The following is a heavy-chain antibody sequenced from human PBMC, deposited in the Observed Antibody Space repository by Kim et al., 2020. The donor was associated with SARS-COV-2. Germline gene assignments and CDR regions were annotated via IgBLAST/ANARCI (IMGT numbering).Heavy chain of an antibody. D-gene: IGHD3-9*01. Sequence: SETLSLTCTVSDDSISTTTYYWGWIRQPPGKGLEWIGSIYYSGSTDYSPSLKSRVSISLDTSNNQFSLKLTSVTAADTAVYYCARDRSDWRGGLRSFERGRGYYYYGLDVWGQGTTVTVSS. V-gene: IGHV4-39*07. CDR2: IYYSGST. CDR1: DDSISTTTYY. J-gene: IGHJ6*02. CDR3: ARDRSDWRGGLRSFERGRGYYYYGLDV.